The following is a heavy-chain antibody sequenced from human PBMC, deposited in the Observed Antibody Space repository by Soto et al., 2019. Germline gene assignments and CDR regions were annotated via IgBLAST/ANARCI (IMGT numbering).Heavy chain of an antibody. Sequence: QVQLVQSGADLKKPGASVTVSCKASGYTFINYGISWVRQAPGQGLEWMGWISAYNGDTNYAQKFQGRVTMTTDISTSTAYMELRSLGSDDTAVYYCARAVTTGGPDYWGQGTLVTVSS. CDR1: GYTFINYG. V-gene: IGHV1-18*01. D-gene: IGHD4-17*01. J-gene: IGHJ4*02. CDR3: ARAVTTGGPDY. CDR2: ISAYNGDT.